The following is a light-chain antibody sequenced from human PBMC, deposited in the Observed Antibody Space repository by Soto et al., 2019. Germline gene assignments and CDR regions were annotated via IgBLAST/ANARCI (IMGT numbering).Light chain of an antibody. CDR3: CSYAGSSTFYV. Sequence: QSALTQPASVSGSPGQSITISCTGTSSDVGSYNLVSWYQQHPGKAPKLMIYEVSKRPSGVSNRFSGSKSSNTASLTISGLQAEDEADYYCCSYAGSSTFYVFGTRTKLTVL. CDR1: SSDVGSYNL. V-gene: IGLV2-23*02. CDR2: EVS. J-gene: IGLJ1*01.